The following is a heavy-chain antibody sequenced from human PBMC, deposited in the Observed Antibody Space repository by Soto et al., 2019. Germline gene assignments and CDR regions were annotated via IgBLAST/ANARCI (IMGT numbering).Heavy chain of an antibody. CDR3: ARNMVRGVMFDY. V-gene: IGHV2-70*11. CDR1: GFSLSTSGMC. CDR2: IDWDDDK. J-gene: IGHJ4*02. D-gene: IGHD3-10*01. Sequence: SGPTLVNPTQTLTLTCTFSGFSLSTSGMCVSWIRQPPGKALEWLARIDWDDDKYYSTSLKTRLTISKDTSKNQVVLTMTNMDPVDTATYYCARNMVRGVMFDYWGQGTLVTVSS.